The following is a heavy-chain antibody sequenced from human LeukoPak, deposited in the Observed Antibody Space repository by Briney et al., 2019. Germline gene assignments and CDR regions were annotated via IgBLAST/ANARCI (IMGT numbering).Heavy chain of an antibody. Sequence: ASVKVSCKASGYTFTGYYMHWVRQAPGQGLEWMGWISAYNGNTKFAQMFQDRVTMTTVTSTSTAYMELRSLTLDDTAVYYCARAKTLEPSPSNAFDIWGQGTMVTVSS. CDR1: GYTFTGYY. V-gene: IGHV1-18*04. CDR3: ARAKTLEPSPSNAFDI. D-gene: IGHD1-1*01. CDR2: ISAYNGNT. J-gene: IGHJ3*02.